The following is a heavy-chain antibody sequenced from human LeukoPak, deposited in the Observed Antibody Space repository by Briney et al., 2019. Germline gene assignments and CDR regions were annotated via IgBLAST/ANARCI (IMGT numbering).Heavy chain of an antibody. CDR3: AKDRGGIGYSSSWYEFDY. V-gene: IGHV3-30*18. CDR2: ISYDGSNK. Sequence: PGRSLRLSCAASGFTFSSYGMHWVRQAPGKGLGWVAVISYDGSNKYYADSVKGRFTISRDNSKNTLYLQMNSLRAEDTAVYYCAKDRGGIGYSSSWYEFDYWGQGTLVTVSS. J-gene: IGHJ4*02. CDR1: GFTFSSYG. D-gene: IGHD6-13*01.